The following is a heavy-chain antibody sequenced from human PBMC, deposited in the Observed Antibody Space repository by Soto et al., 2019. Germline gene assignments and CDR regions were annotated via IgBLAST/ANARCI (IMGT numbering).Heavy chain of an antibody. V-gene: IGHV4-59*01. CDR3: ARDVRITIFGVVLSYYMDV. D-gene: IGHD3-3*01. J-gene: IGHJ6*03. Sequence: SETLSLTCTVSGGSISSYYWSWIRQPPGKGLEWIGYIYYSGSTNYNPSLKSRVTISVDTSKNQFSLKLSSVTAADTAVYYCARDVRITIFGVVLSYYMDVWGKGTTVTVSS. CDR2: IYYSGST. CDR1: GGSISSYY.